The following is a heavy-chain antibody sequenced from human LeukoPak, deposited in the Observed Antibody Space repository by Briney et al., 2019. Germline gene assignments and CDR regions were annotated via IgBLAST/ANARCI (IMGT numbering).Heavy chain of an antibody. D-gene: IGHD5-24*01. J-gene: IGHJ4*02. CDR2: ISSSSSTI. V-gene: IGHV3-48*01. CDR1: GFTFSSYS. CDR3: ARDQNQMAD. Sequence: GGSLRLSCAASGFTFSSYSMNWVRQAPGKGLEWVSYISSSSSTIYYADSVKGRFTISRDNAKNSLYLQMNSLRAEDTAVYYCARDQNQMADWGQGTLVTVSS.